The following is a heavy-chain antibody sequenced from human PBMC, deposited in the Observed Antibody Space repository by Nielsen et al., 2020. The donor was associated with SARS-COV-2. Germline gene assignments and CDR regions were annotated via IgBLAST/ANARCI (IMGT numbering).Heavy chain of an antibody. V-gene: IGHV4-34*09. CDR2: INHSGST. J-gene: IGHJ5*02. Sequence: LRLSCAVYGGSFSGYYWSWIRQPPGKGLEWIGEINHSGSTNYNPSLKSRVTISVDTSKNQFSLKLSSVTAADTAVYYCARVVGCSSTSCYDYWFDPWGQGTLVTVSS. CDR1: GGSFSGYY. D-gene: IGHD2-2*01. CDR3: ARVVGCSSTSCYDYWFDP.